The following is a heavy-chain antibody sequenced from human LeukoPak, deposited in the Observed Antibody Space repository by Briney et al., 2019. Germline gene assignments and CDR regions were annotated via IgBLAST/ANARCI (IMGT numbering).Heavy chain of an antibody. CDR1: GFTLGNHG. Sequence: PGTSLRLSCAASGFTLGNHGMHWVRQAPGKGPEWVAIIYNDGVNKYYGDSMRGRFTISRDTSKNTLFLEMESLRTEDTAVYYCARHRGSVFKGYMDVWGKGTTVTVSS. CDR3: ARHRGSVFKGYMDV. D-gene: IGHD2-8*01. J-gene: IGHJ6*03. CDR2: IYNDGVNK. V-gene: IGHV3-33*01.